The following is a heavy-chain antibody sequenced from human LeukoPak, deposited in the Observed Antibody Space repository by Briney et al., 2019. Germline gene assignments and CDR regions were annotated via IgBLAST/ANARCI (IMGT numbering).Heavy chain of an antibody. V-gene: IGHV3-23*01. CDR2: VSGSGAHT. J-gene: IGHJ6*04. Sequence: GGSLRLSCAASGFTFSSYAMTWVRQAPGKGVQWVSAVSGSGAHTYYADSVKGRFTISRDNAKNSLYLQMNSLRAEDTAVYYCAELGITMIGGVWGKGTTVTISS. CDR3: AELGITMIGGV. D-gene: IGHD3-10*02. CDR1: GFTFSSYA.